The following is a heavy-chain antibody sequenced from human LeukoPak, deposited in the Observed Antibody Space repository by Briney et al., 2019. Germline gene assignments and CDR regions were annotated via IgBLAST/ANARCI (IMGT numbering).Heavy chain of an antibody. CDR3: ARCMPAGTPFDY. CDR1: GYTFTSYG. Sequence: ASVKVSCKASGYTFTSYGISWVRQAPGQGLEWMGWISAYNGNTNYAQKLQGRVTMTTDTSTSTAYMELRSLRSDDTAVYSCARCMPAGTPFDYWGEGTLVTVSP. CDR2: ISAYNGNT. J-gene: IGHJ4*02. D-gene: IGHD6-13*01. V-gene: IGHV1-18*01.